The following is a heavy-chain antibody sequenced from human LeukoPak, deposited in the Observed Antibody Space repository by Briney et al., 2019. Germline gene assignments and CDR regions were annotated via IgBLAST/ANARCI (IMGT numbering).Heavy chain of an antibody. V-gene: IGHV3-7*01. CDR3: ARVTRTYMDV. J-gene: IGHJ6*03. CDR2: IKQDGSEK. CDR1: GFTFSNYW. Sequence: PGGSLRLSCAASGFTFSNYWMSWVRQAPGKGLEWVANIKQDGSEKYYVDPVKGRFTISRDNAKNSLYLQMNSLRAEDTAVYYCARVTRTYMDVWGKGTTVTVSS.